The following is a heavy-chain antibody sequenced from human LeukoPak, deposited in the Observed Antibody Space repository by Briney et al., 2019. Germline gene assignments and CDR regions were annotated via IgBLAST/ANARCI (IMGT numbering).Heavy chain of an antibody. CDR1: GFTFSSDA. V-gene: IGHV3-30*04. J-gene: IGHJ4*02. CDR2: ISYDGSNK. CDR3: ARGLDVVVPAAPDY. Sequence: PGRSLRLSCAGSGFTFSSDAMHWVRQAPGKGLEWVAVISYDGSNKYYADSVKGRFTISRDNSKNTLYLQMNSLRAEDTAVYYCARGLDVVVPAAPDYWGQGTLVTVSS. D-gene: IGHD2-2*01.